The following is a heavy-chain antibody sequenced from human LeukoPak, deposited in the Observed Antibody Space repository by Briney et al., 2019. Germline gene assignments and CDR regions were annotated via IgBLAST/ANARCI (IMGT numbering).Heavy chain of an antibody. CDR1: GGSISSYH. V-gene: IGHV4-59*12. CDR3: ARGRGPTNYDFWSGYFGLFDY. CDR2: IYYSGST. J-gene: IGHJ4*02. D-gene: IGHD3-3*01. Sequence: PSETLSLTCTVSGGSISSYHWSWIRQPPGKGLECIGYIYYSGSTHYNPSLKSRVTISVDTSKNQFSLKLSSVTAADTAVYYCARGRGPTNYDFWSGYFGLFDYWGQGTLVTVTS.